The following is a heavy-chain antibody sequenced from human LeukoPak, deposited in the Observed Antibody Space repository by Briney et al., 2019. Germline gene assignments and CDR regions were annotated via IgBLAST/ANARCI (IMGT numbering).Heavy chain of an antibody. CDR1: GFTFSSYG. CDR2: IWYDGSNK. V-gene: IGHV3-33*08. CDR3: ARVPHRGVATIINFDY. D-gene: IGHD5-12*01. J-gene: IGHJ4*02. Sequence: GGSLRLSCAASGFTFSSYGMHWVRQAPGKGLEWVAVIWYDGSNKYYADSVKGRFTISRDNSKNTLYLQMNSLRAEDTAVYYCARVPHRGVATIINFDYWGQGTLVTVSS.